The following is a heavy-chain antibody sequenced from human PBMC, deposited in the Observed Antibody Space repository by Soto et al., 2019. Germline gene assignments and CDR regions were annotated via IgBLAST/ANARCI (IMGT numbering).Heavy chain of an antibody. CDR3: TRDQYQPGDC. J-gene: IGHJ4*02. CDR2: IKEDGSEK. D-gene: IGHD2-2*01. Sequence: EVQLVESGGGLVQPGGSLRVSCAGSGFTFSRYWMSWVRQAPGKGLEWVANIKEDGSEKYYVDSVKGRFTISRDNAKNSLYLQMNSLSAENTAVYYCTRDQYQPGDCWGQGTLVAVSS. CDR1: GFTFSRYW. V-gene: IGHV3-7*01.